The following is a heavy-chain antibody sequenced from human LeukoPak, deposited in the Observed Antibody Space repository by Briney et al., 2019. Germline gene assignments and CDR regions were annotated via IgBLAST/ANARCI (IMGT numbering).Heavy chain of an antibody. CDR3: ARDLVVATAFDI. Sequence: TLSLTCTVSGGSVTSGNYYWNWIRQPAGKGLEWIGRIYTSGSTNYNPSLKSRVTMSVDTSKNQFSLKLSSVTAADTAVYYCARDLVVATAFDIWGQGTMVTVSS. CDR1: GGSVTSGNYY. CDR2: IYTSGST. V-gene: IGHV4-61*02. J-gene: IGHJ3*02. D-gene: IGHD2-15*01.